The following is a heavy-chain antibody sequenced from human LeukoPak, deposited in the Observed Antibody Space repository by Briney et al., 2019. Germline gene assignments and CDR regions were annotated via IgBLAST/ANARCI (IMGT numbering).Heavy chain of an antibody. Sequence: GGSLRLSCAASIFTFSTYAMSWVRQAPGKGPEWVSAISGSGSSTYYADSVKGRFTISRDNSKNTLYLQMNSLRAEDTAVYYCAKAHSAYSLADFQHWGQGTLVTVSS. CDR3: AKAHSAYSLADFQH. CDR2: ISGSGSST. CDR1: IFTFSTYA. V-gene: IGHV3-23*01. J-gene: IGHJ1*01. D-gene: IGHD3-22*01.